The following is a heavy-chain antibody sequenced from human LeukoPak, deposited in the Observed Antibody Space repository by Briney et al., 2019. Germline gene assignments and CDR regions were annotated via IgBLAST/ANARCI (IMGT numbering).Heavy chain of an antibody. J-gene: IGHJ4*02. V-gene: IGHV3-23*01. Sequence: GGSLRLSCGDSGFTFSNYAMGWVRQAPGKGLGWVSVITGSGGSTYYADSVKRRFTISRDNSKNTLYLQMNSLRAEDTAVYYCARDSRRGYDSSGYNFDYWGQGTLVTVSS. CDR2: ITGSGGST. D-gene: IGHD3-22*01. CDR1: GFTFSNYA. CDR3: ARDSRRGYDSSGYNFDY.